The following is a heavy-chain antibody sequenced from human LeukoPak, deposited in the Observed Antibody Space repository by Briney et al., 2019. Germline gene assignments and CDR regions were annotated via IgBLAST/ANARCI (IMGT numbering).Heavy chain of an antibody. V-gene: IGHV3-7*03. Sequence: GGSLRLSCAASGFNFRTYWMTWVRQAPGKGLEWVANIKEDGSEKYYVDSVKGRFTVSRDNAKKSLYLQMTSLRAEDTAVYYCAKESLRVVPSATFDYWGQGTLVTVSS. CDR2: IKEDGSEK. CDR3: AKESLRVVPSATFDY. D-gene: IGHD2-2*01. CDR1: GFNFRTYW. J-gene: IGHJ4*02.